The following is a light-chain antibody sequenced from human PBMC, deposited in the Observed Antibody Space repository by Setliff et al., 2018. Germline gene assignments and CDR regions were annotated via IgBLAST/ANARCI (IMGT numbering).Light chain of an antibody. CDR1: SSNIGAGYD. CDR3: QSYDSGLSGPNYV. V-gene: IGLV1-40*01. J-gene: IGLJ1*01. Sequence: QSVLTQPPSVSGAPGQRVTISCTGSSSNIGAGYDVHWYQQLPGTAPKLLIYGNTNRPSGVPDRFSGSKSGTSASLAITGLQAADEADYYCQSYDSGLSGPNYVFGTGTKGTVL. CDR2: GNT.